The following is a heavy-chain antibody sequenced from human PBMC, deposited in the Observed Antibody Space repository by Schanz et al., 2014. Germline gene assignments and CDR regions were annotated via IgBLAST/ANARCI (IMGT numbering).Heavy chain of an antibody. Sequence: QVQLVQSGAEVKKPGASVKVSCKTSGYTFSDYGITWVRQAPGQGLEGVGWISPYTGNTHYFDKMKGRVTMTTDPSTSTAYMELRSLRADDTAMYYCATMGGYWTATACQILEVLDVWGQGTMVTVSS. J-gene: IGHJ3*01. V-gene: IGHV1-18*01. CDR1: GYTFSDYG. D-gene: IGHD2-8*02. CDR2: ISPYTGNT. CDR3: ATMGGYWTATACQILEVLDV.